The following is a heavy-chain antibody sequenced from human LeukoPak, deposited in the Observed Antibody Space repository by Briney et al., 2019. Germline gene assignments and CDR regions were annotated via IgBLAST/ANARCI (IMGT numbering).Heavy chain of an antibody. V-gene: IGHV3-11*04. CDR2: ISSSGSI. J-gene: IGHJ3*02. Sequence: GGSLRLSCAASGFTFSDNYMSWIRQAPGKGLEWVSYISSSGSIYYADSVKGRFTISRDNAKNSLYLQMNSLRAEDTAVYYCARGRQNSGSYSDAFDIWGQGTVVTVSS. CDR1: GFTFSDNY. CDR3: ARGRQNSGSYSDAFDI. D-gene: IGHD1-26*01.